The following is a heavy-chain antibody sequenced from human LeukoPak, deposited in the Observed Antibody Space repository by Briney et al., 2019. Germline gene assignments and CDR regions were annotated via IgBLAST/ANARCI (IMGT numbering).Heavy chain of an antibody. CDR2: IIPIFGTA. Sequence: SVKVSCKASGGTFSSYAISWVRQAPGQGLEWMEGIIPIFGTANYAQKFQGRVTITADESTSTAYMELSSLRSEDTAVYYCARDLVGDSSGYYLYCFDYWGQGTLVTVSS. CDR3: ARDLVGDSSGYYLYCFDY. D-gene: IGHD3-22*01. V-gene: IGHV1-69*13. J-gene: IGHJ4*02. CDR1: GGTFSSYA.